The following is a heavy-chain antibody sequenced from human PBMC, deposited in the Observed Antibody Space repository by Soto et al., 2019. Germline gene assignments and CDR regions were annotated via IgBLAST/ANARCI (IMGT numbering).Heavy chain of an antibody. Sequence: QVQLVQSGAEVKKPGSSVKVSCKASGGTFSSYAISWVRQAPGQGLEWMGGIIPIFGTANYAQKFQGRVTITADESTSTAYMELSSLGSEGTAVYYYAGGWGEQRLGGGGFDYWGQGTLVTVSS. V-gene: IGHV1-69*01. CDR1: GGTFSSYA. D-gene: IGHD6-25*01. CDR2: IIPIFGTA. CDR3: AGGWGEQRLGGGGFDY. J-gene: IGHJ4*02.